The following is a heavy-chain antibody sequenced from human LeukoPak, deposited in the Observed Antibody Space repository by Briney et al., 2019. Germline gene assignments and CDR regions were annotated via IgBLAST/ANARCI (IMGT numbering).Heavy chain of an antibody. J-gene: IGHJ4*02. CDR3: AREPSGWRHFDY. CDR1: GFTFSSFG. V-gene: IGHV3-33*01. CDR2: IWYDGSNK. D-gene: IGHD6-19*01. Sequence: GGSLRLSCEASGFTFSSFGMHWVRQAPGKGLEWVAVIWYDGSNKYYADSVKGRFTISRDNAKNSLYLQMNSLRAEDTAVYYCAREPSGWRHFDYWGQGTLVTVSS.